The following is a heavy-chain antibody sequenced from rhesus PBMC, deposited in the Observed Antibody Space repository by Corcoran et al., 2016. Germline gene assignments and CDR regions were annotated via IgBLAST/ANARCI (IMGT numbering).Heavy chain of an antibody. Sequence: EVQLVESGGGLVQPGGSLRLSCAASGLTFSSYGMSWVRQAPGKGLEWVSYIINGGGRTYYADSVKGRITISRDNSKNTLSLQMNSLRAEDTALYYCAKDSGSLGFDVWGPGVLVTVSS. CDR2: YIINGGGRT. CDR3: AKDSGSLGFDV. CDR1: GLTFSSYG. V-gene: IGHV3S5*01. D-gene: IGHD6-25*01. J-gene: IGHJ5-1*01.